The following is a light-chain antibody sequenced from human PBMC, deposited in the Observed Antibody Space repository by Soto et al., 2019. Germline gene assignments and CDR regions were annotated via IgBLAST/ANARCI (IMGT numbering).Light chain of an antibody. CDR3: SSYAGRNSV. V-gene: IGLV2-14*01. CDR1: SSDVGAYNF. Sequence: QSVLTQPASVSGSPGQSITISCTGTSSDVGAYNFVSWYQQHPGKAPKLIFYEVSNRPPGLSDRFSGSKSGTTASLTISGLQAEDEADYFCSSYAGRNSVFGTGTKLTVL. J-gene: IGLJ1*01. CDR2: EVS.